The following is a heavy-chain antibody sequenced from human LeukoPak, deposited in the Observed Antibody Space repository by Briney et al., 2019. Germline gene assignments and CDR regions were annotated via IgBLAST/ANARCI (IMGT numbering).Heavy chain of an antibody. CDR1: GGSFSGYY. CDR2: INHSGST. V-gene: IGHV4-34*01. J-gene: IGHJ4*02. D-gene: IGHD3-22*01. Sequence: SETLSLTCAVYGGSFSGYYWSWIRQPPGKGLEWIGEINHSGSTNYNPSLKSRVTISVDTSKNHFSLKLSSVTAADTAVYYCARGDSSGYSPYWGQGTLVTVSS. CDR3: ARGDSSGYSPY.